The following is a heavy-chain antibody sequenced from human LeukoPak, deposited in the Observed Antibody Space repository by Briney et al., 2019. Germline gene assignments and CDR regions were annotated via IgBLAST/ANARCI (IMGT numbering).Heavy chain of an antibody. J-gene: IGHJ3*01. CDR2: IKQDGSEK. Sequence: PGGSLRLSCAGSGFTFSSFWMTWVRQAPGKGLEWVANIKQDGSEKYYVDSVKGRFTISRDNARNSLYLQMNSLRAEDTAVYYCAKPRDIDSWAFDVWGQGTMVTVSS. CDR3: AKPRDIDSWAFDV. CDR1: GFTFSSFW. D-gene: IGHD2-15*01. V-gene: IGHV3-7*05.